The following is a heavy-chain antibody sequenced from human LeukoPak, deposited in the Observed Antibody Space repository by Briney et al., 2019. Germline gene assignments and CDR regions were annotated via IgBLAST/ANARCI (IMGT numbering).Heavy chain of an antibody. CDR3: ASESGSSWYVRWNAFDI. D-gene: IGHD6-13*01. J-gene: IGHJ3*02. CDR2: IIPIFGTA. Sequence: GASVKVSCKASGGTFSSYAISWVRQAPGQGLEWMGGIIPIFGTANYAQKFQGRVTTTADESTSTAYMELSSLRSEDTAVYYCASESGSSWYVRWNAFDIWGQGTMVTVSS. CDR1: GGTFSSYA. V-gene: IGHV1-69*01.